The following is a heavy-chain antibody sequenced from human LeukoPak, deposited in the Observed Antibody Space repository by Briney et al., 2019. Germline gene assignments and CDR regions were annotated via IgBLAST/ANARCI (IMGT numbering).Heavy chain of an antibody. CDR1: GGSLSSYY. CDR2: INKSESS. D-gene: IGHD4-11*01. V-gene: IGHV4-34*01. J-gene: IGHJ6*03. Sequence: PSETLSLTCAVYGGSLSSYYWSWIRQSPGKGLEWIGEINKSESSNYNPSLKSRITMSVDTSKNQVSLKLSSVTAADTAVYYCARGRCSNFEYYYYMDVWSKGATVTVSS. CDR3: ARGRCSNFEYYYYMDV.